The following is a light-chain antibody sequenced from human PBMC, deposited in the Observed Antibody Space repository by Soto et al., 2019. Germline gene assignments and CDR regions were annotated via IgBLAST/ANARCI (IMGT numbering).Light chain of an antibody. CDR2: DNN. Sequence: QSALTQPASLSGSPGQSITISCSGSSSNIGNNYVSWYQQLPGTAPKLLIYDNNKRPSGIPDRFSGSKSGTSGTLDITGLQTGDEADYYCATWDGSLPGEVFGGGTKLTVL. J-gene: IGLJ2*01. V-gene: IGLV1-51*01. CDR3: ATWDGSLPGEV. CDR1: SSNIGNNY.